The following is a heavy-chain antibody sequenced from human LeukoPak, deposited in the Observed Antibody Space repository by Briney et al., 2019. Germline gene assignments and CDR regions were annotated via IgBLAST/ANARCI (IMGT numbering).Heavy chain of an antibody. D-gene: IGHD6-19*01. Sequence: PSETLSLTCVVSGYSVSSNSYWAWIRQSPGKGLEWIESIHHGGNTYYNPSLMRRVSMSIDMSKNQCSLDLSSVTAADTAVFYCARWLGNGFDMWGQGTMVTVSS. CDR1: GYSVSSNSY. J-gene: IGHJ3*02. CDR2: IHHGGNT. CDR3: ARWLGNGFDM. V-gene: IGHV4-38-2*01.